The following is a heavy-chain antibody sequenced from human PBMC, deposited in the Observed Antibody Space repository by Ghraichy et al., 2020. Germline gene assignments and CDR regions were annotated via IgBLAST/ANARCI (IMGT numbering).Heavy chain of an antibody. CDR1: GGSISSYY. CDR3: ARDLGSTSVAARPDLSVST. D-gene: IGHD6-6*01. V-gene: IGHV4-59*01. Sequence: SETLSLTCTVSGGSISSYYWSWIRQPPGKGLEWIGYIYYSGSTNYNPSLKSRVTISVDTSKNQCSLKLSSVTAADTAVYYCARDLGSTSVAARPDLSVSTWGQGTLVTVSS. CDR2: IYYSGST. J-gene: IGHJ5*02.